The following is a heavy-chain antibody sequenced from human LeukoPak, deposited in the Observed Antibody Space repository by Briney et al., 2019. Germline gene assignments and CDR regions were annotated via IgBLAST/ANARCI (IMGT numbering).Heavy chain of an antibody. CDR3: ARGDGSHRDYYYGMDV. CDR2: ISTYNGNT. J-gene: IGHJ6*02. D-gene: IGHD1-26*01. Sequence: ASVKVSCKASGYTFTSYGISWVRQAPGQGLEWMGWISTYNGNTNYAQKVQGRVTMTTDTSTSTAYMELRSLRSDDTAVYYCARGDGSHRDYYYGMDVWGQGTTVTVSS. CDR1: GYTFTSYG. V-gene: IGHV1-18*01.